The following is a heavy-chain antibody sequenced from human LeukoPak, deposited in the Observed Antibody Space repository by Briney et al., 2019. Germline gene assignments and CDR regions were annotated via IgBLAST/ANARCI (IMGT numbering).Heavy chain of an antibody. D-gene: IGHD4/OR15-4a*01. J-gene: IGHJ5*01. Sequence: GGSLRLSCAASGFTFSSSSMNWVRQAPGKGLEWVSSISSSGRYIYFADSVKGRFTISRDNAKNSVSLQMNSLRGEDTAEYYCAKSLTPDRDWFDSWGQGTLVIVSS. V-gene: IGHV3-21*01. CDR1: GFTFSSSS. CDR2: ISSSGRYI. CDR3: AKSLTPDRDWFDS.